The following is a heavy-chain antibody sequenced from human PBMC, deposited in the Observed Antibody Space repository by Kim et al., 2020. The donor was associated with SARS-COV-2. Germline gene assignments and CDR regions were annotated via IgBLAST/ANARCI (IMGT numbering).Heavy chain of an antibody. CDR3: ARDIVGARLDYYYYYGMDV. CDR1: GFTFSSYR. D-gene: IGHD1-26*01. Sequence: GGSLRLSCAAYGFTFSSYRMNWVRQAPGKGQEWVSSISSSSSYIYYSDSVKGRFTISRDNAKNSLYLQMNSLRAEDTAVYYCARDIVGARLDYYYYYGMDVWGQGTTVTVSS. V-gene: IGHV3-21*01. J-gene: IGHJ6*02. CDR2: ISSSSSYI.